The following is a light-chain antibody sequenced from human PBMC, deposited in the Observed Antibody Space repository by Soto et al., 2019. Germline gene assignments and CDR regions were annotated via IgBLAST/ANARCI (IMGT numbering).Light chain of an antibody. Sequence: QPVLTKSSSASASLGSSVKLTCTLSSGHSSYIIAWHQQQSGKAPRYLMKLEGSGTYNKGSGVPDRFSGSSSGADRYLTISNLRFEDEADYYCETWNSNTVVFGGGTKLTVL. CDR1: SGHSSYI. CDR2: LEGSGTY. V-gene: IGLV4-60*02. J-gene: IGLJ2*01. CDR3: ETWNSNTVV.